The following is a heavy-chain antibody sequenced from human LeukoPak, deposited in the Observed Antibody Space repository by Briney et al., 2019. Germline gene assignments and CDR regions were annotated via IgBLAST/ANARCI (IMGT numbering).Heavy chain of an antibody. CDR1: GFTFSSYA. CDR3: ARDQGTIILGYFDY. V-gene: IGHV3-30*04. Sequence: GRSLRLSCAASGFTFSSYAMHWVRQAPGKGLEWVTIISYDGTNKYYADSVKGRFTISRDNSKNTLFLQMNSLRAEDTAVYYCARDQGTIILGYFDYWGQGTLVTVSS. CDR2: ISYDGTNK. J-gene: IGHJ4*02. D-gene: IGHD3-22*01.